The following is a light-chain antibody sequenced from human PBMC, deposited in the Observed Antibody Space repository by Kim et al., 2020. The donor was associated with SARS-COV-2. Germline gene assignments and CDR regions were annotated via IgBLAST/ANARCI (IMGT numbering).Light chain of an antibody. V-gene: IGKV3-20*01. CDR1: QSVSSSY. J-gene: IGKJ2*01. Sequence: SLSPGERATLSCRASQSVSSSYLAWYQQKPGQAPRFLIYGASSRATGIPDRVSGSGSGTDFTLTISRLEPEDFAGYYCQQYGSSNTFGQGTKLEI. CDR2: GAS. CDR3: QQYGSSNT.